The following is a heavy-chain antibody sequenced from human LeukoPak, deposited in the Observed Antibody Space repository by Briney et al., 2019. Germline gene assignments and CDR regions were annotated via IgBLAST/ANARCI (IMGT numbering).Heavy chain of an antibody. J-gene: IGHJ4*02. Sequence: GGSLRLSCAASGFTFSSQAMTWVRQAPGKVLEWVSAISGSGGSTYYADSVKGRFTISRDNSKNTLYLQMNSLRAEDTAVYYCAKESSSGYRYFDYWGQGTLVTVSS. D-gene: IGHD3-22*01. V-gene: IGHV3-23*01. CDR2: ISGSGGST. CDR3: AKESSSGYRYFDY. CDR1: GFTFSSQA.